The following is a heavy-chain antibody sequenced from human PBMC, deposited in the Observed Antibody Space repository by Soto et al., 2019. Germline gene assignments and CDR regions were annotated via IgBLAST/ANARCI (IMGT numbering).Heavy chain of an antibody. CDR2: IYHTGST. V-gene: IGHV4-39*01. Sequence: SETLSLTCTVSNGSISSPIYYWGWIRQPPGKGLEWIGSIYHTGSTYYNPSLQGRVAISVDTSKNQFSLKLSSVTAADTAMYFCAGRSSLASVQLFFREISNYNWFDPWGQGTLVTVSS. J-gene: IGHJ5*02. D-gene: IGHD1-1*01. CDR1: NGSISSPIYY. CDR3: AGRSSLASVQLFFREISNYNWFDP.